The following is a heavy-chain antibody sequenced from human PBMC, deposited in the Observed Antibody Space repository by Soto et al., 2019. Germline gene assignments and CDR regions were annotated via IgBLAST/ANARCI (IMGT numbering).Heavy chain of an antibody. CDR1: GGSFSGYY. D-gene: IGHD5-12*01. V-gene: IGHV4-34*01. Sequence: PSETLSLTCAVYGGSFSGYYWSWIRQPPGKGLEWIGEINHSGSTNYNPSLKSRVTISVDTSKNQLSLKLSSVTAADTAVYYCARVWKRGYSGYDYPYYYYGMDVWGQGTTVTVSS. CDR2: INHSGST. CDR3: ARVWKRGYSGYDYPYYYYGMDV. J-gene: IGHJ6*02.